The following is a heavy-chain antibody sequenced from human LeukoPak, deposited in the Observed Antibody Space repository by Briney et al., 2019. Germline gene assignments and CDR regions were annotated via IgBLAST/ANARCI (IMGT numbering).Heavy chain of an antibody. CDR2: IKNDGAVK. V-gene: IGHV3-7*01. J-gene: IGHJ4*02. CDR1: GFTFSYHW. D-gene: IGHD4-17*01. CDR3: ARDTYGE. Sequence: GGSLTLSCAASGFTFSYHWMTWVRQAPGKGLEWVANIKNDGAVKNYVDSVKGRFTISRDNAKNSLYLQMNSLRAEDTAVYYCARDTYGEGGQGTLVTVSS.